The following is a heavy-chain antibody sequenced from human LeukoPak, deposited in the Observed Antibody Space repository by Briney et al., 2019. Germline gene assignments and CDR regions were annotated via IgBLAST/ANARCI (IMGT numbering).Heavy chain of an antibody. D-gene: IGHD1-26*01. J-gene: IGHJ3*02. CDR1: GYTFTDYY. Sequence: ASVKVSCKASGYTFTDYYVYWVRQAPGQGLEWMGWINPNSGDTNYAQKFQGRVTMTRDTSISTAYMDLSSLRSDDTAMYYCARLRYSGSYAPGRAFDIWGQGTMVTVSS. V-gene: IGHV1-2*02. CDR3: ARLRYSGSYAPGRAFDI. CDR2: INPNSGDT.